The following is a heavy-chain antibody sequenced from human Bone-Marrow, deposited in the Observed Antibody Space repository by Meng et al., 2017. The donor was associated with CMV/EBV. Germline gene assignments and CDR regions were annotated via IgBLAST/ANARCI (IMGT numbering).Heavy chain of an antibody. V-gene: IGHV4-39*07. D-gene: IGHD3-3*01. J-gene: IGHJ6*02. CDR1: GGSISSSSYY. CDR2: IYYSGGT. CDR3: ARGEVGLTIFGVTNLGMDV. Sequence: SETLSLTCTVSGGSISSSSYYWGWIRQPPGKGLEWIGSIYYSGGTYYNPSLKSRVTISVDTSTNQSSLTLSSVTAADTAVYYCARGEVGLTIFGVTNLGMDVWGQGTTVTVSS.